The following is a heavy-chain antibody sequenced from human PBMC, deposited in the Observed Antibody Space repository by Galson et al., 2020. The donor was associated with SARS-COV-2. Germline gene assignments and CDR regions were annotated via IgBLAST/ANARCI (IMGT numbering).Heavy chain of an antibody. D-gene: IGHD6-19*01. CDR3: ARDGQSSRGWAFDY. Sequence: GESLKISCAASGFTVSNNYMNWVRQAPGKGLEWVAQIFFDGSEKYYGDSVRGRFTISRDSSKNTVYLQMNNLRVDDTAVYYWARDGQSSRGWAFDYWGQGTLLTVSS. V-gene: IGHV3-33*08. CDR2: IFFDGSEK. J-gene: IGHJ4*02. CDR1: GFTVSNNY.